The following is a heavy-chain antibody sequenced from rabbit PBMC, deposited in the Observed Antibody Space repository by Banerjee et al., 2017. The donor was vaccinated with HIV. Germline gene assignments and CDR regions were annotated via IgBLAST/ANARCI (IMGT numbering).Heavy chain of an antibody. D-gene: IGHD6-1*01. Sequence: QEQLVEYGGDLVQPEGSLTLTCTASGLDFSSSYWICWVRQAPGKGLEWIACIYTGSGSTDYASWVNGRFTISLDNAQNTVFLQMTSLTAADTATYFCAKHTYGYVGYAYASFNLWGPGTLVTVS. J-gene: IGHJ4*01. CDR1: GLDFSSSYW. CDR2: IYTGSGST. CDR3: AKHTYGYVGYAYASFNL. V-gene: IGHV1S45*01.